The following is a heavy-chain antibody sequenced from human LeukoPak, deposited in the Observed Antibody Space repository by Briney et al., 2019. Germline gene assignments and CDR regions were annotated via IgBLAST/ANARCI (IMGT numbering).Heavy chain of an antibody. J-gene: IGHJ6*03. V-gene: IGHV5-51*01. CDR3: ARQGLGLRDLADYYYYMDV. CDR2: IYPGDSDT. Sequence: ECLKISCKGSRYSFTSYWIGWVRQMPGKSLEWMGIIYPGDSDTRYSPSFQGQVTISADKPISTAYLQRSSLKASDTAMYYCARQGLGLRDLADYYYYMDVRGKGTTVTVSS. D-gene: IGHD3-16*01. CDR1: RYSFTSYW.